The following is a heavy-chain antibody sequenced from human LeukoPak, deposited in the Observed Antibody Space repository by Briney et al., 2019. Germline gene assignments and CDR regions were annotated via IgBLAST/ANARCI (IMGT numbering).Heavy chain of an antibody. Sequence: GGSLRLSCAASGLTFSTYWMSWVRQAPGRGLEWVANIKGDGSEKNYVDSVKGRFTISRDNAKNSLYLQMNSLRAEDTAVYYCAKLKVPAALVYMDVWGKGTTVTVSS. V-gene: IGHV3-7*03. CDR1: GLTFSTYW. CDR3: AKLKVPAALVYMDV. J-gene: IGHJ6*03. D-gene: IGHD2-2*01. CDR2: IKGDGSEK.